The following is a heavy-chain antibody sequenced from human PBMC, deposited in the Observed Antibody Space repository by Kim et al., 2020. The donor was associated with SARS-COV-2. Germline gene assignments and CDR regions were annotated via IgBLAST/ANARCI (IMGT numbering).Heavy chain of an antibody. CDR2: IYYSGST. Sequence: SETLSLTCTVSGGSISSSSYYWGWIRQPPGKGLEWIGSIYYSGSTYYNPSLKSRVIISVDTSKNQFSLKLSSVTAADTAVYYCARGGKRFGELPFDYWG. CDR1: GGSISSSSYY. V-gene: IGHV4-39*01. D-gene: IGHD3-10*01. J-gene: IGHJ4*01. CDR3: ARGGKRFGELPFDY.